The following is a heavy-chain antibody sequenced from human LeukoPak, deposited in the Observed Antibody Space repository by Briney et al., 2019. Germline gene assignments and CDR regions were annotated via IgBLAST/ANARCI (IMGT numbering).Heavy chain of an antibody. V-gene: IGHV1-18*01. CDR2: ISAKNGNT. D-gene: IGHD4-17*01. J-gene: IGHJ4*02. Sequence: APVKVSCKASGYTFTTYGIAWVRQAPGQGLEWVGWISAKNGNTNYAQDFQGRITLTTDTSTSTAYMELRSLRSDDTAVYYCARVRGDYEDYWGQGTLVTVSS. CDR3: ARVRGDYEDY. CDR1: GYTFTTYG.